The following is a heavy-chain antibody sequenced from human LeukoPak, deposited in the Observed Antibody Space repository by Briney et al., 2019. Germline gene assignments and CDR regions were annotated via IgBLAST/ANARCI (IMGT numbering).Heavy chain of an antibody. J-gene: IGHJ4*02. CDR1: GFTFSSYA. CDR3: AKETGDYVWGSYRYYFDY. CDR2: ISGSGGRP. D-gene: IGHD3-16*02. V-gene: IGHV3-23*01. Sequence: AGGSLRLSCAASGFTFSSYAMSWVRAAPGKGLEWVSAISGSGGRPYYADSVKGGFTISRDNSKTMLYLQMTGLRAVDRAVYYCAKETGDYVWGSYRYYFDYCGQGTLGTVSS.